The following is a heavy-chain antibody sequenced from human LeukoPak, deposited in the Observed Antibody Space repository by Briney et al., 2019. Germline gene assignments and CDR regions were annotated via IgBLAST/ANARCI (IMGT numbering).Heavy chain of an antibody. D-gene: IGHD3-3*01. Sequence: GASVKVSCKASGYTFTSYGISWVRQAPGQGLEWMGWISAYNGNTNYAQKLQGRVTMTTDTSTSTAYMELRSLRSDDTAVYYCARVRNYDFWSGLSAYDYYYYYYMDVWGKGTTVTVSS. CDR2: ISAYNGNT. CDR3: ARVRNYDFWSGLSAYDYYYYYYMDV. J-gene: IGHJ6*03. V-gene: IGHV1-18*01. CDR1: GYTFTSYG.